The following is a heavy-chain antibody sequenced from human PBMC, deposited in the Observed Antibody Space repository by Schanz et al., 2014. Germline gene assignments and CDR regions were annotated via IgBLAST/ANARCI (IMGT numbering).Heavy chain of an antibody. CDR1: GFTFSSYA. D-gene: IGHD3-3*01. CDR2: ISSGSSYA. Sequence: VQLLESGGGLVQPGGSLRLSCAASGFTFSSYAMSWIRQAPGKGLEWVSDISSGSSYANYADSVKGRFTISRDNAKNSLYLQMNSLRAEDTAVYYCARAAGRDFWSGYYTRFDYWGQGTLVTVSS. V-gene: IGHV3-11*03. CDR3: ARAAGRDFWSGYYTRFDY. J-gene: IGHJ4*02.